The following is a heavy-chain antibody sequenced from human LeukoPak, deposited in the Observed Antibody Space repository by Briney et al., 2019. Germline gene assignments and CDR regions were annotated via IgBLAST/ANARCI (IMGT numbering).Heavy chain of an antibody. J-gene: IGHJ3*02. Sequence: GASVKVSCKASAYTFTTYAISWVRQAPGQGLEWMGWISAYNGNTNYAQKLQGRVTMTTDTSTSTAYMELRSLRSDDTAVYYCARVGLEYCSSTSCLDAFDIWGQGTMVTVSS. V-gene: IGHV1-18*01. CDR1: AYTFTTYA. D-gene: IGHD2-2*01. CDR2: ISAYNGNT. CDR3: ARVGLEYCSSTSCLDAFDI.